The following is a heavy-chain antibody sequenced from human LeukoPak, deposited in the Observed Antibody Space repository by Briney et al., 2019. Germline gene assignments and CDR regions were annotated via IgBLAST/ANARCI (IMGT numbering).Heavy chain of an antibody. Sequence: PSETLSLTCTVSGGPVSSGSYYWSWIRQPPGKGLEWIGYIYYSGSTNYNPSLKSRVTISVDTSKNQFSLKLSSVTAADTAVYYCARDSGLGIAAAGTWGQGTLVTVSS. CDR3: ARDSGLGIAAAGT. CDR2: IYYSGST. D-gene: IGHD6-13*01. CDR1: GGPVSSGSYY. V-gene: IGHV4-61*01. J-gene: IGHJ1*01.